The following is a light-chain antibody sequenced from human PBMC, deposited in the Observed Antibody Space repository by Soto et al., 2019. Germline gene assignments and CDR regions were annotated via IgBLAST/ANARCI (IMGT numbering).Light chain of an antibody. V-gene: IGLV2-14*03. CDR1: SSDVGGYNY. CDR3: GSNATSNPPQIV. J-gene: IGLJ1*01. CDR2: DVS. Sequence: QSALTQPASVSGSPGQSITISCTGTSSDVGGYNYVSWYQHHPGKAPKLMIYDVSNRPSGVSNRFSGSKSGNTASLTISGLQPEDVAFYYCGSNATSNPPQIVSGTGSKV.